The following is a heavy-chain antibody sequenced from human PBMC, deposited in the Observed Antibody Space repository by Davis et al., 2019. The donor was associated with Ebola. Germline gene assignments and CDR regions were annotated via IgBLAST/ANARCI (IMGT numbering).Heavy chain of an antibody. J-gene: IGHJ4*02. D-gene: IGHD3-10*01. CDR3: AKVGGSGTY. Sequence: GSLKISCAASGFTFSNSAMSWVRQAPGKGLEWVSTISGSGGSTYYADSVKGRFTISRENSKNTLYLQMNSLRAEDTAVYYCAKVGGSGTYWGQGTLVTVSS. CDR2: ISGSGGST. V-gene: IGHV3-23*01. CDR1: GFTFSNSA.